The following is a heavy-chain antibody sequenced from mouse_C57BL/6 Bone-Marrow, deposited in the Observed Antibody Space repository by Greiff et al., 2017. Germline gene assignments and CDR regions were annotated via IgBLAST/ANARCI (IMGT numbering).Heavy chain of an antibody. J-gene: IGHJ3*01. CDR3: AREGRYGYDWAY. CDR2: ISDGGSYT. CDR1: GFTFSSYA. D-gene: IGHD2-2*01. V-gene: IGHV5-4*01. Sequence: EVKVVESGGGLVKPGGSLKLSCAASGFTFSSYAMSWVRQTPEKRLEWVATISDGGSYTYYPDNVKGRFTISRDNAKNNLYLQMSHLKSEDTAMYYCAREGRYGYDWAYWGQGTLVTVSA.